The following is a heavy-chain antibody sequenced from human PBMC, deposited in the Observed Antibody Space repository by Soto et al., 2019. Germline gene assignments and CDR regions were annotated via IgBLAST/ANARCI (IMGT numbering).Heavy chain of an antibody. D-gene: IGHD4-17*01. J-gene: IGHJ4*02. CDR3: ARTSVTTGFDY. V-gene: IGHV4-59*01. CDR1: GGSISSYY. CDR2: IYYSGST. Sequence: SETLSLTCTVSGGSISSYYWSWIRQPPGKGLEWIGYIYYSGSTNYNPSLKSRVTISVDTSKNQFSLKLSSVTAADTAVYYCARTSVTTGFDYWGQGTLVTVSS.